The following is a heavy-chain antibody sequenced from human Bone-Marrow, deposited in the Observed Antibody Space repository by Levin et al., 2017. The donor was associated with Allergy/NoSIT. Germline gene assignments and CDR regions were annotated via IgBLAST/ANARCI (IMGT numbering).Heavy chain of an antibody. J-gene: IGHJ5*02. D-gene: IGHD4-17*01. CDR1: GFTFTGFG. CDR3: AGDDGHDSGIFDH. V-gene: IGHV3-33*01. CDR2: IWYDGSKK. Sequence: GGSLRLSCAASGFTFTGFGIHWVRQAPGKGLEWVAIIWYDGSKKYYADSVKGRFTIARDNNKNTVHLQMSSLKVEDTGVYYCAGDDGHDSGIFDHWVLGTPVTVSP.